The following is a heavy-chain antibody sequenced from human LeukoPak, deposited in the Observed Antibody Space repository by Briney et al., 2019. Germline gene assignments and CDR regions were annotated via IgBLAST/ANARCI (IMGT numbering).Heavy chain of an antibody. J-gene: IGHJ4*02. CDR1: GFTFSSYG. D-gene: IGHD3-22*01. Sequence: PGGSLRLSCAASGFTFSSYGMHWVRQAPGKGLEWVAVISYDGSNKYYADSVKSRFTISRDNSKNTLYLQMNSLRAEDTAVYYCAKADITMIVVPAFDYWGQGTLVTVSS. CDR3: AKADITMIVVPAFDY. CDR2: ISYDGSNK. V-gene: IGHV3-30*18.